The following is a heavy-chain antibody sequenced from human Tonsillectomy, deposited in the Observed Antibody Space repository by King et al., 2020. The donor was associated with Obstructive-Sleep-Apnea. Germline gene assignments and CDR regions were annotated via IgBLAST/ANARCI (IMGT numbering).Heavy chain of an antibody. CDR3: EKGEDGTHYASESGIDF. CDR1: GFSFSNYG. Sequence: VQLVESGGGVVQPGRSLRLFCAASGFSFSNYGMHWVRQAPGKGLEWVAFARFDGNNKYYADSVKGRFTISRDNFKNALYLQMNGLRAEDTAIYYCEKGEDGTHYASESGIDFWGQGTLVTVSS. J-gene: IGHJ4*02. CDR2: ARFDGNNK. D-gene: IGHD2-2*01. V-gene: IGHV3-30*02.